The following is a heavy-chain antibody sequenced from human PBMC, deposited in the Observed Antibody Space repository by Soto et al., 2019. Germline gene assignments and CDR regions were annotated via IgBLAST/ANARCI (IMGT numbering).Heavy chain of an antibody. CDR1: GYSFTSYW. D-gene: IGHD3-22*01. V-gene: IGHV5-51*01. CDR3: ATYLLGGDYDSSGYEFDY. Sequence: GESLKISCKGSGYSFTSYWIGWVRQMPGKGLEWMGIIYPGDSDTRYSPSFQGQVTISADKSISTAYLQWSSLKASDTAMYYCATYLLGGDYDSSGYEFDYWGQGTLVTVSS. CDR2: IYPGDSDT. J-gene: IGHJ4*02.